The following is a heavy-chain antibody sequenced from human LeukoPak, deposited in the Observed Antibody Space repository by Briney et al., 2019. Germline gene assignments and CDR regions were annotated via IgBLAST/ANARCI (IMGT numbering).Heavy chain of an antibody. V-gene: IGHV4-59*01. CDR1: GHSLYSFY. J-gene: IGHJ5*02. CDR3: ARVLKWLDP. CDR2: IYYRLST. Sequence: PSETLSLTCSVSGHSLYSFYSRCLRQPPRKGLEWVGSIYYRLSTNYNPSLKSRLTISLDTSKKQVSLKLSSVTAADTGVYYCARVLKWLDPWGQGSLVTVPS.